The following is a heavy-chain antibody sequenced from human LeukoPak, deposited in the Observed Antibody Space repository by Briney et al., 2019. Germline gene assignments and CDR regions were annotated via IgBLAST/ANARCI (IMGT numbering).Heavy chain of an antibody. CDR3: VKGTSTKYYYYGMDV. CDR2: INSNGGST. V-gene: IGHV3-64D*06. Sequence: PEGSLRVSCSASGFAFSNYATHWVRQAPGKGLEYVAGINSNGGSTFYADSVKGRFTMSGDNSKNTLYLQMSSLRAEDTAVYYCVKGTSTKYYYYGMDVWGQGTTVTVSS. J-gene: IGHJ6*02. CDR1: GFAFSNYA. D-gene: IGHD2-2*01.